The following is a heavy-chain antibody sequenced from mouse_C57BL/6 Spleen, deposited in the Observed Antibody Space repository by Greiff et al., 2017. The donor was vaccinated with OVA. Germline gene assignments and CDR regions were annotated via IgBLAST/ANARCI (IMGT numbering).Heavy chain of an antibody. J-gene: IGHJ3*01. CDR1: GFTFSDYY. D-gene: IGHD2-3*01. CDR2: INYDGSST. CDR3: ARIYDGYYGFAY. Sequence: VMLVESEGGLVQPGSSMKLSCTASGFTFSDYYMAWVRQVPEKGLEWVANINYDGSSTYYLDSLKSRFIISRDNAKNILYLQMSSLKSEDTATYYCARIYDGYYGFAYWGQGTLVTVSA. V-gene: IGHV5-16*01.